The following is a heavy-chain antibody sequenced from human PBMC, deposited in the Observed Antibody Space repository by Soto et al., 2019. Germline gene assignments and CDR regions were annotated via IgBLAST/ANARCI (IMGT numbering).Heavy chain of an antibody. J-gene: IGHJ6*02. Sequence: QVQLVQSGAEVKKPGSSVTVSCKASGGTFSSYAISWVRQAPGQGLEWMGGIIPILGTANSAQKFQGRVTITADESTSTAYIELSSLRSEDTAVYYCARDGQSYGDYWVYYGMDVWGQGPTVTVSS. V-gene: IGHV1-69*01. CDR3: ARDGQSYGDYWVYYGMDV. CDR1: GGTFSSYA. D-gene: IGHD4-17*01. CDR2: IIPILGTA.